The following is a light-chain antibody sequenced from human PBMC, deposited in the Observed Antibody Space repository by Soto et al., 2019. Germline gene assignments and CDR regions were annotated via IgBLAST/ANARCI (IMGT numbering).Light chain of an antibody. Sequence: DIQMTQSPSTLSASVGDGVTITCRASQSIGSGLAWYQQKPGKAPKLLIYKATNLQRGVPSRFSGSGSGTDFSLTISSLQPVDSATYYCQLYNDFQYTFCQGTKLEI. CDR2: KAT. CDR1: QSIGSG. J-gene: IGKJ2*01. V-gene: IGKV1-5*03. CDR3: QLYNDFQYT.